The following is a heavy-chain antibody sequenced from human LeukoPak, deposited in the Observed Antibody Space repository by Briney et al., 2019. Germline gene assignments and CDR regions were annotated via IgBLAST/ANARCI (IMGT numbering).Heavy chain of an antibody. Sequence: SETLSLTCRVSGGFISTYYWSWIRQPPGKGLEWIGYIYYSGSSNYNPSLKSRVTISVDTSKNQFTLKLSSVTAADTAVYYCARGGCNSASCYMAPFDYWGQGTLVTVSS. CDR2: IYYSGSS. CDR3: ARGGCNSASCYMAPFDY. J-gene: IGHJ4*02. V-gene: IGHV4-59*01. D-gene: IGHD2-2*02. CDR1: GGFISTYY.